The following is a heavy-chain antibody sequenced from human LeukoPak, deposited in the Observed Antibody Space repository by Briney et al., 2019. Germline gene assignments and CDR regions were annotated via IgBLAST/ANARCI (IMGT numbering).Heavy chain of an antibody. CDR1: GYTFTSYD. V-gene: IGHV1-8*03. CDR2: MNPNSGNT. CDR3: ARGDDFLPPHFDY. D-gene: IGHD1-1*01. Sequence: ASVKVSCKASGYTFTSYDINWVRQATGQGLEWMGWMNPNSGNTGYAQKFQGRVTITRNTSISTAYMELSSLRSEDTAVYYCARGDDFLPPHFDYWGQGTLVTVSS. J-gene: IGHJ4*02.